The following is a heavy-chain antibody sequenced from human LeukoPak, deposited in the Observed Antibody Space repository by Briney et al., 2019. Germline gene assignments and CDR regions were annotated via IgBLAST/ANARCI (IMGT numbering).Heavy chain of an antibody. CDR2: VSFDGNHI. Sequence: PGGSLRLSCAASGFSFSTYTMHWVRQNPGKGLERVGLVSFDGNHIDYADSVQGRFTISRDISKNTFYLQMNSLRAEDTAVYYCARDRIQIWSYVGTFDYWGPGALVTVSS. D-gene: IGHD5-18*01. J-gene: IGHJ4*02. V-gene: IGHV3-30*04. CDR3: ARDRIQIWSYVGTFDY. CDR1: GFSFSTYT.